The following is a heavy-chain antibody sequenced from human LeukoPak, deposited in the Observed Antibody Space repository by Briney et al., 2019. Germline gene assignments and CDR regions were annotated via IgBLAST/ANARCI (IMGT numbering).Heavy chain of an antibody. CDR3: ARAGARSPFDY. CDR1: GYTFISYY. D-gene: IGHD3-10*01. V-gene: IGHV1-46*01. J-gene: IGHJ4*02. Sequence: GASVKVSCKASGYTFISYYMYWVRQAPGQGLESIGIINPSGGSATYAQKFQGRVAVTSDTSTSTDYMEMSSLRSEDTAFYYCARAGARSPFDYWGQGTLVTVSS. CDR2: INPSGGSA.